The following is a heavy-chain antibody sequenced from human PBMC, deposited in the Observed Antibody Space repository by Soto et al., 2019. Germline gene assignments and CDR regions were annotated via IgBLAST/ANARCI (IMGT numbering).Heavy chain of an antibody. CDR3: AKRASSGSNYGMDL. D-gene: IGHD6-6*01. Sequence: EVQLVESGGGLVQPGTSLRLSCAVSGFKFDDYAMHWVRQVPGKGLEWVAGLSWSGDNIGYGDSVKGRFTISRDNAKNTVSLPTNSLRTEDTDLSYCAKRASSGSNYGMDLWGQGTTVTVSS. CDR2: LSWSGDNI. CDR1: GFKFDDYA. V-gene: IGHV3-9*01. J-gene: IGHJ6*02.